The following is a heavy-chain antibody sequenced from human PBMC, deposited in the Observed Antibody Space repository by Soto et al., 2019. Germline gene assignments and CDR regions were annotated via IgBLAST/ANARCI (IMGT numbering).Heavy chain of an antibody. CDR3: AKDKSTGEYSYYRYMDV. D-gene: IGHD4-17*01. Sequence: EVLLVESGGGLVQPDRPLRLSCAASGFNFENYAMHWVRQAPGKGLEWVSGISWNSGQLDYAGSVRGRFTISRDNGKNSLYLEMNSLRPDDTALYFCAKDKSTGEYSYYRYMDVWGRGTTVILSS. J-gene: IGHJ6*03. CDR1: GFNFENYA. V-gene: IGHV3-9*01. CDR2: ISWNSGQL.